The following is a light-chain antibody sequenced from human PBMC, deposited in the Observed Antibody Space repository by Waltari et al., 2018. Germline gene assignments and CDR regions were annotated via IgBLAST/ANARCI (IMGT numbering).Light chain of an antibody. CDR2: EAS. Sequence: EVVMTQSPATLSVSQGERATLSCRASQSISTNMVWYQQRPGQAPRLLIYEASMRATDIPARFSGSGSGTEFTLTISSVQSEDAAVYYCQQFNDWPRTFGQGTKVEIK. CDR3: QQFNDWPRT. V-gene: IGKV3-15*01. J-gene: IGKJ1*01. CDR1: QSISTN.